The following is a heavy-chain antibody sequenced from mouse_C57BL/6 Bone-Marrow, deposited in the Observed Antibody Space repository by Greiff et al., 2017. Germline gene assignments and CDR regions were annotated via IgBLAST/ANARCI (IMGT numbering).Heavy chain of an antibody. Sequence: VQLQQSGAELARPGASVKLSCKASGYTFTSSGISWVKQRTGKGLEWIGEIYPRSGNTYYNEKFKGKATLTADKSSRTAYMELRSLTSEDSAVYFCAGVWSSGFAYWGQGTLVTVSA. V-gene: IGHV1-81*01. CDR2: IYPRSGNT. D-gene: IGHD2-10*02. J-gene: IGHJ3*01. CDR1: GYTFTSSG. CDR3: AGVWSSGFAY.